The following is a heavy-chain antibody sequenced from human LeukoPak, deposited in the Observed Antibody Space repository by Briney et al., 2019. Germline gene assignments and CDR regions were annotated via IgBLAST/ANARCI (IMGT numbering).Heavy chain of an antibody. J-gene: IGHJ4*02. CDR3: ARVYYGDYGYFDY. V-gene: IGHV3-48*03. Sequence: GGSLRLSCAASGFTFSSYEMNWVRQAPGRGLEWVSYISSSGSTIYYADSVKGRFSISRDNAKNSLYLQMNSLRAEDTAVYYCARVYYGDYGYFDYWGQGTLVTVSS. CDR1: GFTFSSYE. CDR2: ISSSGSTI. D-gene: IGHD4-17*01.